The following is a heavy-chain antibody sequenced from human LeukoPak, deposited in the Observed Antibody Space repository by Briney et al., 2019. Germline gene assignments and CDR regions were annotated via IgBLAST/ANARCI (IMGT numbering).Heavy chain of an antibody. CDR1: GGTFSSYA. J-gene: IGHJ5*02. CDR2: IIPIFGTA. D-gene: IGHD3-3*01. CDR3: AREYLRGGDFWSGYPNWFDP. V-gene: IGHV1-69*13. Sequence: SVKVSCKASGGTFSSYAISWVRQAPGQGLEWMGGIIPIFGTANYAQKFQGRVTITADESTSTAYMELSSLRSEDTAVYYCAREYLRGGDFWSGYPNWFDPWGQGTLVTVSS.